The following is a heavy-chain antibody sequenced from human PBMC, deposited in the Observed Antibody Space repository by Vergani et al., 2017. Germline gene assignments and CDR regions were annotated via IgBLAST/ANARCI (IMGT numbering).Heavy chain of an antibody. D-gene: IGHD4-17*01. Sequence: QVQLVQSGAEVKKPGSSVKVSCKASGGTFSSYAISWVRQAPGQGLEWMGGIIPIFGTANYAQKFQGRVSITADESTSTADMELSSRRSEDTDVYYCARVGGDYGVYYYYYYGMDVWGQGTTVTVSS. V-gene: IGHV1-69*01. CDR1: GGTFSSYA. CDR3: ARVGGDYGVYYYYYYGMDV. J-gene: IGHJ6*02. CDR2: IIPIFGTA.